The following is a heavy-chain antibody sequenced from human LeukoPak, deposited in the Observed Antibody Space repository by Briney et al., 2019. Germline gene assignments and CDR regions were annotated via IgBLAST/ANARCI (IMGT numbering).Heavy chain of an antibody. Sequence: SETLSLTCTVSGGSISSYYWSWTRQPAGKGLEWIGRIYTSGSTNYNPSLKSRVTMSVDTSKNQFSLKLSSVTAADTAVYYCARDLDRGYYYDSSGDAFDIWGQGTMVTVSS. CDR3: ARDLDRGYYYDSSGDAFDI. J-gene: IGHJ3*02. V-gene: IGHV4-4*07. CDR1: GGSISSYY. CDR2: IYTSGST. D-gene: IGHD3-22*01.